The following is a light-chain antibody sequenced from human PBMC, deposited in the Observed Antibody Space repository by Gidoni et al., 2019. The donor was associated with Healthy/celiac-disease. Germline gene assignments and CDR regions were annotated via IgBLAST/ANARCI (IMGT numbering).Light chain of an antibody. Sequence: QSAPTQPAAMSGSPGQSITISCTGTSSYVGGYNSVSWYQQHPGKSPKRMIYEVSNRPSGVSNRFSGSKSGNTASLTISGLQAEDEADYYCSSYTSSSTYVFGTGTKVTVL. V-gene: IGLV2-14*01. J-gene: IGLJ1*01. CDR3: SSYTSSSTYV. CDR1: SSYVGGYNS. CDR2: EVS.